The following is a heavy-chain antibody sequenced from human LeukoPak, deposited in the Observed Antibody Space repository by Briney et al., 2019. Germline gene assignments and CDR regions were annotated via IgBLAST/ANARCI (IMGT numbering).Heavy chain of an antibody. D-gene: IGHD2-21*02. Sequence: PSETLSLTCTVSGGSISNYYWSWIRQPAGKGLEWIGRIYSSGSTDYNPSLKSRVTMSVDTSKNQFSLKLRSVTAADTAVYYCARDPTASAGFTYWGQGTLVTVSS. CDR1: GGSISNYY. J-gene: IGHJ4*02. V-gene: IGHV4-4*07. CDR2: IYSSGST. CDR3: ARDPTASAGFTY.